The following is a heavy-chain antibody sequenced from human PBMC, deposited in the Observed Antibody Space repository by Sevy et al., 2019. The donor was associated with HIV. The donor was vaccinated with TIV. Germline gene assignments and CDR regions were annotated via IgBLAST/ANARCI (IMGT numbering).Heavy chain of an antibody. D-gene: IGHD3-3*01. J-gene: IGHJ5*02. CDR3: AKAPYYDFWSHNYNNWFDP. CDR2: INGGGGST. V-gene: IGHV3-23*01. CDR1: GFRFSAFG. Sequence: GGSLRLSCVASGFRFSAFGMAWVRQAAGEGLEWVSGINGGGGSTYYRNSVKGRFTVSRDNSKNTVDLQMNSLRADDTAVYYCAKAPYYDFWSHNYNNWFDPWGQGTLVTVSS.